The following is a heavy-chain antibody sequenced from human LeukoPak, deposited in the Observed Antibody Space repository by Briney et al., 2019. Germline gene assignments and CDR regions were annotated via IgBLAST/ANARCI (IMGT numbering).Heavy chain of an antibody. CDR2: IIPILGIA. D-gene: IGHD5-18*01. Sequence: SVKVSCKASGGTFSSYAISWVRQAPGQGLEWMGRIIPILGIANYAQKLQGRVTITADKSTSTAYMELSSLRSEDTAVYYCAREGYSYGFLVSNWFDPWGQGTLVTVSS. CDR3: AREGYSYGFLVSNWFDP. J-gene: IGHJ5*02. V-gene: IGHV1-69*04. CDR1: GGTFSSYA.